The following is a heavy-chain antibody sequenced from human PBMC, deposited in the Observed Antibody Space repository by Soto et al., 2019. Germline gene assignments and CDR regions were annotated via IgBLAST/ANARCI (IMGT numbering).Heavy chain of an antibody. CDR3: AKDRVDYGDYRGLDY. J-gene: IGHJ4*02. D-gene: IGHD4-17*01. CDR2: ISGSGTNR. Sequence: EVQLLESGGGLVQPGGSLRLSCAASGFTFSSYAMTWVRQAPGKGLEWVSAISGSGTNRYYADSVKGRFTISRDNSKNTQYLQMNSLRAEDTAVYYCAKDRVDYGDYRGLDYWGQGTLVTVSS. CDR1: GFTFSSYA. V-gene: IGHV3-23*01.